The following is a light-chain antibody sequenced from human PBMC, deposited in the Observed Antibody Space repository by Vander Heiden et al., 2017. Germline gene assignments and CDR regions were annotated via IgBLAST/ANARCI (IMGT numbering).Light chain of an antibody. CDR1: SSDVGAFNS. Sequence: QSALTQPASVSGSPGQSITISCTGTSSDVGAFNSVSWYQQYPGKAPKLMIYDVTNRPSGISSRFSGSKSGNAASLTISGLQGEDEADYYCFSYRRSNTLGVFGTGTKVTVL. V-gene: IGLV2-14*03. J-gene: IGLJ1*01. CDR2: DVT. CDR3: FSYRRSNTLGV.